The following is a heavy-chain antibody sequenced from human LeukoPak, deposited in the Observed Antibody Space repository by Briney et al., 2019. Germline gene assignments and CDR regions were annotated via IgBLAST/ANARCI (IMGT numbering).Heavy chain of an antibody. Sequence: ASVKVSCKASGSPFIGYYIHWVRQAPGQGLEWMGWINPNSGGTNYAQKFQGRVTMTSDTSITTAYMDLSRLTSDDTAVYYCAREISDYASAYWGQGTLVTVSS. CDR3: AREISDYASAY. CDR1: GSPFIGYY. D-gene: IGHD4-17*01. V-gene: IGHV1-2*02. J-gene: IGHJ4*02. CDR2: INPNSGGT.